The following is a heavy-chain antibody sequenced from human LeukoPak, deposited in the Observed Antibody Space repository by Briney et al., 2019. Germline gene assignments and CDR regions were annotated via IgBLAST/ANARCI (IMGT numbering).Heavy chain of an antibody. CDR1: GGSISSGTYY. D-gene: IGHD5-24*01. CDR3: ARHDTEMATGFDY. CDR2: IYYSGST. V-gene: IGHV4-39*01. Sequence: SETLSLTCIVAGGSISSGTYYWGWIRQPPGKGLEWIGSIYYSGSTYYNPSLKSRVTISVDTSKNQFSLKLSSVTAADTAVYYCARHDTEMATGFDYWGQGTLVTVSS. J-gene: IGHJ4*02.